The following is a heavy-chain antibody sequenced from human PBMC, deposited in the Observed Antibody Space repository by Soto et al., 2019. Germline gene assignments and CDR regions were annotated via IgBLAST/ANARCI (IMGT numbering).Heavy chain of an antibody. CDR3: ARDRESIAARPGYYYYGMDV. V-gene: IGHV1-3*01. CDR2: INAGNGNT. CDR1: GYTFTSYA. J-gene: IGHJ6*02. Sequence: VASVKVSCKASGYTFTSYAMHWVRQAPGQRLEWMGWINAGNGNTKYSQKFKGRVTITRDTSASTAYMELSSLRSEDTAVYYCARDRESIAARPGYYYYGMDVWGQGTTVTVSS. D-gene: IGHD6-6*01.